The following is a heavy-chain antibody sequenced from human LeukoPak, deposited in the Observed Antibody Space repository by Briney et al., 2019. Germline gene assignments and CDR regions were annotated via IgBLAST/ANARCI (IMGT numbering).Heavy chain of an antibody. CDR1: GYTFTGYY. CDR2: INPSSGVT. J-gene: IGHJ4*02. V-gene: IGHV1-2*02. CDR3: ATDRWGPDS. D-gene: IGHD7-27*01. Sequence: ASVKVSCKASGYTFTGYYMHWVRQAPGQGLEWMGWINPSSGVTDYAQKFQGRVTLTRDTSISSAYMELSRLRSDDAAVYYCATDRWGPDSWGQGTLVTVSS.